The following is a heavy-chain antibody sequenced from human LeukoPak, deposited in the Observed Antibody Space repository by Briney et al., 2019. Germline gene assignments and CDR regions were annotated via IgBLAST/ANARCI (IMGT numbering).Heavy chain of an antibody. Sequence: SVKVSCKASGGTIYNYAISWVRQAPGQGLEWMGGIIPIFGTANYAQKFQGRVTITADKATSTAYMELSNLRSEDTAVYYCARCRPYLPAVRVGWFDPWGQGTLVTVSS. V-gene: IGHV1-69*06. CDR1: GGTIYNYA. J-gene: IGHJ5*02. CDR2: IIPIFGTA. D-gene: IGHD6-6*01. CDR3: ARCRPYLPAVRVGWFDP.